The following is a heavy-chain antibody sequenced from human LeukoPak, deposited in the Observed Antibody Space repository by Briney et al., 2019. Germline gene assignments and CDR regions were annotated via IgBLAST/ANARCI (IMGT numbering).Heavy chain of an antibody. D-gene: IGHD3-9*01. V-gene: IGHV3-73*01. CDR3: TRPRDDLVTDFDY. CDR1: GFTFSGSS. CDR2: IRIKANNYAT. J-gene: IGHJ4*02. Sequence: SGGSLKLSCAASGFTFSGSSMHWVRQASGKGLEWVGRIRIKANNYATAYAASVKGRFTISRDDSKNTAYLQMNSLKTEDTAVYYCTRPRDDLVTDFDYWGQGTLVTVSS.